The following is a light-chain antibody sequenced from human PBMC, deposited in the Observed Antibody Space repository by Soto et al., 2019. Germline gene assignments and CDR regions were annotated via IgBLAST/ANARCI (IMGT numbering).Light chain of an antibody. V-gene: IGKV3-15*01. CDR1: QSVSSN. Sequence: EIVMTQSPATLSVSPGERATLSCRASQSVSSNLSWYQQKPGHAPSLLIYGASTRATGIAARFSSSGSGTEFTLTISRLQSEDLAVYYCQQYNTWWTFGQGTTVDIK. CDR2: GAS. CDR3: QQYNTWWT. J-gene: IGKJ1*01.